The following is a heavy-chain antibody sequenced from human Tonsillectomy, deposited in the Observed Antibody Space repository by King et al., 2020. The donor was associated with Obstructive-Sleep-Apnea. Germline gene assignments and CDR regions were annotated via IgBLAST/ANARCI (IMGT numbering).Heavy chain of an antibody. D-gene: IGHD1-26*01. J-gene: IGHJ4*02. CDR2: IYYSGST. Sequence: QLQESGPGLVKPSETLSLTCTVSGGSISSSSYYWGWIRQPPGQGLEWIGSIYYSGSTYYNPSLKSRVTISVDTSKNQFSLKLSSVTAADTAVYYCARHPRIVGATTFDYWGQGTLVTVSS. CDR3: ARHPRIVGATTFDY. V-gene: IGHV4-39*01. CDR1: GGSISSSSYY.